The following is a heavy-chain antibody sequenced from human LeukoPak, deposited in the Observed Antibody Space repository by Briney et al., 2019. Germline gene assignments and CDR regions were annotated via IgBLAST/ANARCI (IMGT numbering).Heavy chain of an antibody. D-gene: IGHD3-22*01. Sequence: ASVKVSCKASGGTFISYTISWVRQAPGQGLEWMGRIIPILGIANYAQKFQGRVTITADKSTSTAYMELSSLRSEDTAVYYCAREGYYYDSSGYYNSWGQGTLVTVSS. CDR1: GGTFISYT. J-gene: IGHJ4*02. CDR3: AREGYYYDSSGYYNS. V-gene: IGHV1-69*04. CDR2: IIPILGIA.